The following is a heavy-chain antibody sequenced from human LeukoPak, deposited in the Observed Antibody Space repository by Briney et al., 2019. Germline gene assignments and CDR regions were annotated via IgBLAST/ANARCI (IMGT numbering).Heavy chain of an antibody. CDR2: IYHSGST. D-gene: IGHD3-22*01. CDR3: ARVRNHYYDSSGPLDY. CDR1: GVSISSGGYY. V-gene: IGHV4-30-2*01. J-gene: IGHJ4*02. Sequence: KTSETLSLTCTVSGVSISSGGYYWSWIRQPPGKGLEWIGYIYHSGSTYYNPSLKSRVTMSVDTSKNQFSLKLSSVTAADTAVYYCARVRNHYYDSSGPLDYWGQGTLVTVSS.